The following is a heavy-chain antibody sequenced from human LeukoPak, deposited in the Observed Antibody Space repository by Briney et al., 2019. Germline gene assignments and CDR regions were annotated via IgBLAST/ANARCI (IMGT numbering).Heavy chain of an antibody. CDR1: GFTFKDYG. V-gene: IGHV3-9*01. Sequence: GRSLRLSCAATGFTFKDYGMHWVRQPPGKGLEWVSSINWNGGGTDYADSVKGRFTISRDNAKNSLYLQLSSLRPEDTALYYCTKHMRATNTYSFFGLDVWGQGTTVTVSS. J-gene: IGHJ6*02. CDR3: TKHMRATNTYSFFGLDV. CDR2: INWNGGGT. D-gene: IGHD1-26*01.